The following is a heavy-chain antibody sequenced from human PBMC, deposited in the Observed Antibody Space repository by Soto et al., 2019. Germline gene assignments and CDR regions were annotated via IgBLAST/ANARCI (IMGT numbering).Heavy chain of an antibody. D-gene: IGHD2-15*01. Sequence: GGSLRLSCAASGFTFSSYDMSWVRQAPGKGLEWVSGVSASGSITSYADSAKGRFTISRDNAKNTVFLQMSSLRAEDTAVYFCAKGDSSRGRCYRGLDYWGQGTLVTVSS. CDR3: AKGDSSRGRCYRGLDY. CDR2: VSASGSIT. V-gene: IGHV3-23*01. J-gene: IGHJ4*02. CDR1: GFTFSSYD.